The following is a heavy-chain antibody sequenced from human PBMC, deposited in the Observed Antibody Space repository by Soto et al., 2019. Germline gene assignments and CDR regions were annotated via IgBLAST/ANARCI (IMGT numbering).Heavy chain of an antibody. V-gene: IGHV6-1*01. Sequence: SQTLSLTCVISGDNVSSDSAAWNWIRQSPSRGLEWLGRTSYRSRWYNDYARSVTSRITINSDTSKNQFSLQLNSVTPEDTAVYYCARDAGSFDPWGQGTLVTVSS. J-gene: IGHJ5*02. CDR2: TSYRSRWYN. CDR1: GDNVSSDSAA. CDR3: ARDAGSFDP.